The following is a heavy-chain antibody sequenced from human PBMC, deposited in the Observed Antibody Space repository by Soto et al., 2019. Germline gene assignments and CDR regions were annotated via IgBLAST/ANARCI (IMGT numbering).Heavy chain of an antibody. CDR1: GGSISSGGYS. V-gene: IGHV4-30-2*01. CDR3: XXXXXXXXXXXXY. Sequence: QLQLQESGSGLVKPSQTLSLTCAVSGGSISSGGYSWSWIRQPPGKGLEWIGYIYHSGSTYYNPSLQRRVTIVVDRSKNQFSLKLSSVIAADTAVXXXXXXXXXXXXXXXYXGXGTLVTVSS. CDR2: IYHSGST. J-gene: IGHJ4*01.